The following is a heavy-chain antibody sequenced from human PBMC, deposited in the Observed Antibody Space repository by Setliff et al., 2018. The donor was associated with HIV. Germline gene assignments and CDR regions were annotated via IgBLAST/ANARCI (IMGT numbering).Heavy chain of an antibody. V-gene: IGHV3-7*01. J-gene: IGHJ6*02. CDR1: GFTFRNYW. Sequence: GGSLRLSCAASGFTFRNYWMSWVRQAPGKGLEWVANINEDGTEKYYADSLKGRFTTSRDNAKNSLYLQMNSLRAEDTAVYYCARILSSRGIIEAYYYAMDVWGQGTTVTLSS. CDR3: ARILSSRGIIEAYYYAMDV. D-gene: IGHD3-10*01. CDR2: INEDGTEK.